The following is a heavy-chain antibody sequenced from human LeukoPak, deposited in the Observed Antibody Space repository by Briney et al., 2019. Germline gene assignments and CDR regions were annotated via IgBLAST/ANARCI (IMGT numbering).Heavy chain of an antibody. V-gene: IGHV3-30*04. D-gene: IGHD4-17*01. J-gene: IGHJ5*02. Sequence: GGSLRLSCAASGFTFSSYAMHWVRQSPGKGLEWVAVISYDGSNKYYADSVEGRFTISRDNSKNTLYLQMNSLRAEDTAVYYCARDSSTVTTPNNWFDPWGQGTLVTVSS. CDR1: GFTFSSYA. CDR3: ARDSSTVTTPNNWFDP. CDR2: ISYDGSNK.